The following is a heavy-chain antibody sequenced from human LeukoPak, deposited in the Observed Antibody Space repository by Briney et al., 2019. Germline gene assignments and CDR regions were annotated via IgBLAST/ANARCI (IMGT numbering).Heavy chain of an antibody. Sequence: PGGSLRLSCAGSGFTFSSFAMSWVRQAPGKGLEWVSGISGSGGSTYYEDSVKGRFTISRDNSKNTLYLQMNSLRAEDTAVYYCARYRYYYDSSGPYYFDYWGQGTLVTVSS. D-gene: IGHD3-22*01. V-gene: IGHV3-23*01. CDR3: ARYRYYYDSSGPYYFDY. CDR1: GFTFSSFA. J-gene: IGHJ4*02. CDR2: ISGSGGST.